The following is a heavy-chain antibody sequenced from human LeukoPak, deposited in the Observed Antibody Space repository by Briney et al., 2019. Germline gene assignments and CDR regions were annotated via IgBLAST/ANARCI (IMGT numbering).Heavy chain of an antibody. CDR1: GYSISGGYY. CDR3: ARGKWSAFSTFLLEYYFDY. D-gene: IGHD3-16*01. CDR2: IYHSGST. V-gene: IGHV4-38-2*02. J-gene: IGHJ4*02. Sequence: SETLSLTCTVSGYSISGGYYWGWIRQPPGKGLEWIGSIYHSGSTYYNPSLKSRVTISVDTSKNQFSLKLSSVTAADTAVYYCARGKWSAFSTFLLEYYFDYWGQGTLVTVSS.